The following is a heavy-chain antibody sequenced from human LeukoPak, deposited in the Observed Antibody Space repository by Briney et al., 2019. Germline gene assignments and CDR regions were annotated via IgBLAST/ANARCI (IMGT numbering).Heavy chain of an antibody. V-gene: IGHV4-59*01. CDR3: ARGRVSSSTWYSTYYYYFYMDV. CDR2: DDHTGST. J-gene: IGHJ6*03. CDR1: DDSITMYY. D-gene: IGHD1-1*01. Sequence: SETLSLTCSVSDDSITMYYWTWIRQPPGKGLEWIGYDDHTGSTNFDPSLNGRVSISRDTTNNLFSLRLRSVTAADTAVYFCARGRVSSSTWYSTYYYYFYMDVWGKGTTVTVSS.